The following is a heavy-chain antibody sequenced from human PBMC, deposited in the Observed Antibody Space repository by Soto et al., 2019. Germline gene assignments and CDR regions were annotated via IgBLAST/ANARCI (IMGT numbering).Heavy chain of an antibody. Sequence: QVQLVQSGAEVKKPGSSVKVSCKASGGTFSNYALISWVRQAPGQGLEWMGGIIPIDATVNYAQKFQGRITITADESTTTAYMDLVSLRSEDTAVYYCARDLLGFGYTYADVWGQGTTVTVSS. CDR2: IIPIDATV. J-gene: IGHJ6*01. V-gene: IGHV1-69*12. D-gene: IGHD3-10*01. CDR1: GGTFSNYA. CDR3: ARDLLGFGYTYADV.